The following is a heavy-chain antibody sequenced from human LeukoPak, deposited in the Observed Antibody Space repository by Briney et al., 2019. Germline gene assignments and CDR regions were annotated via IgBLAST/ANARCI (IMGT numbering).Heavy chain of an antibody. CDR3: AKMATGH. CDR1: GFTFSSYG. Sequence: PGGSLRLSCAASGFTFSSYGMHWVRQAPGKGLEWVAVISYDGSNKYHADSVKGRFTISRDNSKNTLYLQMNSLRAEDTAVYYCAKMATGHWGQGTLVTVSS. D-gene: IGHD5-24*01. J-gene: IGHJ4*02. V-gene: IGHV3-30*18. CDR2: ISYDGSNK.